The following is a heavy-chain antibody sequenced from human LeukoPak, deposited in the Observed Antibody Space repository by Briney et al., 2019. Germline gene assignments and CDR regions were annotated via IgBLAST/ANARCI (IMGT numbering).Heavy chain of an antibody. V-gene: IGHV4-30-2*01. CDR1: GGSISSGGYY. CDR2: IYHSGST. CDR3: ARDESGVVVPAAIV. Sequence: SQTLSLTCTVSGGSISSGGYYWSWIRQPPGKGLEWIGYIYHSGSTYYNPSLKSRVTISVDRSKNQFSLKLSSVTAADTAVYYCARDESGVVVPAAIVWGQGTLVTVSS. D-gene: IGHD2-2*02. J-gene: IGHJ4*02.